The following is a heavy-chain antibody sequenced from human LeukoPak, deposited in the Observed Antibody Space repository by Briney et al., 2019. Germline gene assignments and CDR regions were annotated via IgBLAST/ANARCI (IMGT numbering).Heavy chain of an antibody. V-gene: IGHV3-7*01. Sequence: PGGSLRLFCAASGFTFSSYWMSWVRQAPGKGLEWVANIKQDGSEKYYVDSVKGRFIISRDNAKNSLYLQMNSLRAEDTAVYYCAKGAFRDQVQGYYYMDVWGKGTTVTVSS. D-gene: IGHD3-10*01. CDR3: AKGAFRDQVQGYYYMDV. CDR2: IKQDGSEK. CDR1: GFTFSSYW. J-gene: IGHJ6*03.